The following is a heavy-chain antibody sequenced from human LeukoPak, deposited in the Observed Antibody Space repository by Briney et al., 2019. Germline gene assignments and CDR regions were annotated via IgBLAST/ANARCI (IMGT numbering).Heavy chain of an antibody. CDR3: ARGRIVVVVTNAFDI. D-gene: IGHD2-15*01. CDR2: ISYDGSNK. V-gene: IGHV3-30*04. J-gene: IGHJ3*02. CDR1: GFTFSSYA. Sequence: GRSLRLSCAASGFTFSSYAMHWVRQAPGKGLEWVAVISYDGSNKYYADSVKSRFTISRDNSKNTLYLQMNSLRAEDTAVYYCARGRIVVVVTNAFDIWGQGTMVTVSS.